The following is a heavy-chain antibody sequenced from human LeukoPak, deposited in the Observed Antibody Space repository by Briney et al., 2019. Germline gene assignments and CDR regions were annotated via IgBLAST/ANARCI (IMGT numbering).Heavy chain of an antibody. J-gene: IGHJ4*02. V-gene: IGHV4-39*07. Sequence: SETLSLTCTVSGGSISSSDTYWGWIRQPPGKGLEWIGSISYMGGPYHNPSLRSRVTMSVDTSKNQFSLNLISVTAADTAVYYCARLSHCSSASCYTSYFDSWGQGTLVTVSS. CDR1: GGSISSSDTY. CDR2: ISYMGGP. D-gene: IGHD2-2*02. CDR3: ARLSHCSSASCYTSYFDS.